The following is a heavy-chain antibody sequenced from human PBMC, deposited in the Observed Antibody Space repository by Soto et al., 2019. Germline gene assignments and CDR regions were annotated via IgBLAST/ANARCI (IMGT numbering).Heavy chain of an antibody. CDR3: AREGYGGEAPFAC. CDR1: GFTFRSHG. J-gene: IGHJ4*02. CDR2: IWYDGSHQ. Sequence: QVKLVESGGGVVQPGRSLRLSCAASGFTFRSHGMHWVRQAPGKGLEWVAVIWYDGSHQYYGDSVKGRFTISRDNSKNTLSLQMNSLRAEDTAISYCAREGYGGEAPFACWGQGTLVTVSS. V-gene: IGHV3-33*01. D-gene: IGHD2-21*01.